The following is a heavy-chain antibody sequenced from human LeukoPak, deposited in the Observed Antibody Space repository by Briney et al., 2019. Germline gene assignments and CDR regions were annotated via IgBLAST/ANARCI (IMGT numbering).Heavy chain of an antibody. CDR1: GFTLSSYS. CDR3: ARDVEQWLVRVYYFDY. J-gene: IGHJ4*02. V-gene: IGHV3-48*01. CDR2: ISSGSTTI. Sequence: PGGSLRHSCATSGFTLSSYSMKGGPHAPGKGLEWVSYISSGSTTIYYADSVKGRFTISRDNAKNSLYLQMNSLRAEDTAVYYCARDVEQWLVRVYYFDYWGQGTLVTVSS. D-gene: IGHD6-19*01.